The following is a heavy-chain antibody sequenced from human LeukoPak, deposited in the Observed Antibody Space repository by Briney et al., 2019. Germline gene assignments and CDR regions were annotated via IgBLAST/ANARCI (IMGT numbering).Heavy chain of an antibody. CDR3: ARGSADDDDKWIDP. Sequence: GGSLRLSCAASGFTFRKYAMSWVRQAPGKGLEWVSYISSSPINIYYADSVRGRFTISRDNAKNSVFLQMNSLRAEDTAVYYCARGSADDDDKWIDPWGQGTLVTVSS. CDR2: ISSSPINI. J-gene: IGHJ5*02. CDR1: GFTFRKYA. V-gene: IGHV3-48*03. D-gene: IGHD1-1*01.